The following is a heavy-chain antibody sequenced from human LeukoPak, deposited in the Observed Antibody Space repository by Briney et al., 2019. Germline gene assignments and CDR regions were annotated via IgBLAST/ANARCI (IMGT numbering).Heavy chain of an antibody. CDR2: ISWNRGSI. J-gene: IGHJ4*02. Sequence: PGGSLRLSCAASGFIFDDYAMHWVRQAPGKGLEWVSGISWNRGSIDYADSVKGRFTISRDSAKKSLYLQMNSLRVEDTALYYCAKSHGTNYDVSGYYAIDYWGQGTLVTVSS. V-gene: IGHV3-9*01. CDR3: AKSHGTNYDVSGYYAIDY. D-gene: IGHD3-22*01. CDR1: GFIFDDYA.